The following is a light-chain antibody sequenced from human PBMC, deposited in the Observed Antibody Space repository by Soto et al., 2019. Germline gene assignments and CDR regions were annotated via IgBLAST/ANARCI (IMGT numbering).Light chain of an antibody. V-gene: IGKV1-9*01. CDR1: QGITNN. Sequence: DIHLTQSPSFLSASVGDRVTITCRASQGITNNLAWYQQKPGKPPTLRIYEESTLHSGVPSRFSGSGSGIEFTLTIGSLQPEDVATYYCQQVKSYPRTFGGGTEVEIK. CDR2: EES. CDR3: QQVKSYPRT. J-gene: IGKJ4*02.